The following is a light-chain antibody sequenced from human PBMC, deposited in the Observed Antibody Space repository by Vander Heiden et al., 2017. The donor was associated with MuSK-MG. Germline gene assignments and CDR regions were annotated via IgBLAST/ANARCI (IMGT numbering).Light chain of an antibody. CDR2: DAS. Sequence: DMQMNQSPSTMSPSLEDRVTITCRASQSISSWLAWYQQKPGKAPKLLIYDASSLESGVPSRFSGSGSGTEFTLTISSLQPDDFATYYCQQYNSYPYTFGQGTKLEIK. CDR3: QQYNSYPYT. CDR1: QSISSW. V-gene: IGKV1-5*01. J-gene: IGKJ2*01.